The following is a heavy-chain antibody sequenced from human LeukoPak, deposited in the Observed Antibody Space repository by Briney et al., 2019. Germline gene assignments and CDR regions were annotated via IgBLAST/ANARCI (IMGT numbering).Heavy chain of an antibody. CDR1: GFTFSSYA. J-gene: IGHJ6*02. Sequence: PGGSLRLSCAASGFTFSSYAMSWVRQAPGKGLEWVSAISGSGGSTYYADSVKGRFTISRDNSKNTLYLQMNSLRAEDTAVYYCAKRIRSGLAAAGPQYPYYYYGMDVWGQGTTVTVSS. D-gene: IGHD6-13*01. CDR2: ISGSGGST. V-gene: IGHV3-23*01. CDR3: AKRIRSGLAAAGPQYPYYYYGMDV.